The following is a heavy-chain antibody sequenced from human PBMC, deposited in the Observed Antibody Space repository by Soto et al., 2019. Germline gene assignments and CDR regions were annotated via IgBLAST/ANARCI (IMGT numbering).Heavy chain of an antibody. CDR1: GGSVSSGSYY. CDR3: ARVRVGATSFDY. CDR2: IYYSGST. Sequence: QVQLQESGPGLVKPSETLSLTCTVSGGSVSSGSYYWSWIRQPPGKGLEWIGYIYYSGSTNYNPSRKSRVTISVDTSKNQFSLKLSSVTAADTAVYYCARVRVGATSFDYWGQGTLVTVSS. V-gene: IGHV4-61*01. J-gene: IGHJ4*02. D-gene: IGHD1-26*01.